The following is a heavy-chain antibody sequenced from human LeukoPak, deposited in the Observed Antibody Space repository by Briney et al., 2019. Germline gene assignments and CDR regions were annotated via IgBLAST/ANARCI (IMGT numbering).Heavy chain of an antibody. CDR2: ISAYNGNT. D-gene: IGHD3-16*01. Sequence: ASVKVSCKASGYTFTSYGISWVRQAPGQALEWMGWISAYNGNTNYAQKLQGRVTMTTDTSTSTAYMELRSLRSDDTAVYYCARAGSIMITFGGAAFDYWGQGTLVTVSS. CDR3: ARAGSIMITFGGAAFDY. CDR1: GYTFTSYG. J-gene: IGHJ4*02. V-gene: IGHV1-18*01.